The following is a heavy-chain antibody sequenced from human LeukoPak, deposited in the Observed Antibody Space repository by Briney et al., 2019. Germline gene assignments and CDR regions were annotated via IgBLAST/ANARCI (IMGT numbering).Heavy chain of an antibody. V-gene: IGHV4-59*01. CDR3: ARIGSSGYHYDS. D-gene: IGHD3-22*01. CDR1: SGSISRYY. CDR2: IYYSGST. Sequence: SETLSLTCTVSSGSISRYYWSWIRQPPGKGLEWIGYIYYSGSTNYNPSLKSRVTISVDTSKNQFSLRLNSVTAADTAVYYCARIGSSGYHYDSWGQGTLVTVSS. J-gene: IGHJ4*02.